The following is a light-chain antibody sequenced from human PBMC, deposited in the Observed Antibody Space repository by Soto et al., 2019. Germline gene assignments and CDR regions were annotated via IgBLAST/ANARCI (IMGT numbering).Light chain of an antibody. J-gene: IGLJ2*01. CDR2: EGS. V-gene: IGLV2-23*01. Sequence: QSVLTQPASVSGSPGQLITISCTGTSSDVGSYNLVSWYQQHPGKAPKLMIYEGSKRPSGVSNRFSGSKSGNTASLTISGLQAEDEADYYCCSYAGSSTVVFGGGTQLTVL. CDR3: CSYAGSSTVV. CDR1: SSDVGSYNL.